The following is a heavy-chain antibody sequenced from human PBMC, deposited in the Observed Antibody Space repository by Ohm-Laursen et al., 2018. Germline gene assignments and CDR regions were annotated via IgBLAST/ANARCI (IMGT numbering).Heavy chain of an antibody. V-gene: IGHV3-23*01. D-gene: IGHD2-8*01. J-gene: IGHJ4*02. CDR1: GFTFRMNG. Sequence: SLRLSCTAPGFTFRMNGMSWFRQAPGKGLERVSGISPSGDKTYYSDSVKGRFTISRDNSNNTLFLQLNRLRAEDTAVYYCAKEVRPGVPNDPFDYWGQGTLVTVSS. CDR3: AKEVRPGVPNDPFDY. CDR2: ISPSGDKT.